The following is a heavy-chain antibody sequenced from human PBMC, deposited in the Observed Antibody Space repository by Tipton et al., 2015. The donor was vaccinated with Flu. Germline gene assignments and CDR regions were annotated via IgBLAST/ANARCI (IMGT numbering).Heavy chain of an antibody. CDR2: INHRGST. CDR3: ARGSGSGTFMIFDF. J-gene: IGHJ4*02. D-gene: IGHD3-10*01. V-gene: IGHV4-34*01. Sequence: LRLSCAVYGGSFSGYYWSWIRRPPGKGLEYIGEINHRGSTNYNPSLKSRVTISVDASKKEFSLKLSSVTAADTAVYYCARGSGSGTFMIFDFWGQGTLVTVSS. CDR1: GGSFSGYY.